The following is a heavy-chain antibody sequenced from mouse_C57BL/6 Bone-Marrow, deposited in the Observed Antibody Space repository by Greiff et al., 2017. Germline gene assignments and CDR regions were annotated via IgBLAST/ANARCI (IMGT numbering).Heavy chain of an antibody. CDR2: IDPSDSYT. CDR1: GYTFTSYW. CDR3: ARDYYGPGAMDY. V-gene: IGHV1-59*01. J-gene: IGHJ4*01. Sequence: QVQLQQPGAELVRPGTSVKLSCKASGYTFTSYWMHWVKQRPGQGLEWIGVIDPSDSYTNYNQKFKGKATLTVDTSSSTAYMQLSSLTSEDSAVYYCARDYYGPGAMDYWGQGTSVTVSS. D-gene: IGHD2-1*01.